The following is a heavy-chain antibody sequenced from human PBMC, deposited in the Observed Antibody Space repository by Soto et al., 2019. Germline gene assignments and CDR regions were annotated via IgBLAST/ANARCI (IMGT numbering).Heavy chain of an antibody. CDR1: GGTFSSYA. CDR2: TIPIFGTA. CDR3: XXXXXXXXXIXXXXXYYGMDV. Sequence: QVQLVQSGAEVKKPGSSVKVSCKASGGTFSSYAISWVRQAPGQXLXXXGGTIPIFGTANYAQKFQGRVTITADESTXXXXXXXXXXXXXXXXXXXXXXXXXXXXXIXXXXXYYGMDVWGQGTTVTVSS. V-gene: IGHV1-69*12. J-gene: IGHJ6*02.